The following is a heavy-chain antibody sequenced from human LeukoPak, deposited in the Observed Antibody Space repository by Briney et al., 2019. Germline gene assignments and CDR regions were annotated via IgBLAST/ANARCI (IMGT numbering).Heavy chain of an antibody. Sequence: SVKVSCKASGGTFNSYALSWVRQAPGQGLEWMARIIPIVDVTDHAQKLQGRITVTADKSTSTFFMELRSLTSDDTAVYYCARLARRGVPLAASGAYDYYGMDVWGQGTTVIVSS. J-gene: IGHJ6*02. CDR3: ARLARRGVPLAASGAYDYYGMDV. D-gene: IGHD2-15*01. CDR1: GGTFNSYA. CDR2: IIPIVDVT. V-gene: IGHV1-69*04.